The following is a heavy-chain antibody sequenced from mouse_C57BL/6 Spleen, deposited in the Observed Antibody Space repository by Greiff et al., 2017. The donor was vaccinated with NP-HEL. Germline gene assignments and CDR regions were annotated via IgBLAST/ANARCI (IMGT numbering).Heavy chain of an antibody. J-gene: IGHJ4*01. Sequence: QVQLKESGAELVRPGASVTLSCKASGYTFTDYEMHWVKQTPVHGLEWIGAIDPETGGTAYNQKFKGKAILTADKSSSTAYMELRSLTSENSAVYYCTRDGLPRTDYWGQGTSVTVSS. D-gene: IGHD2-4*01. CDR3: TRDGLPRTDY. V-gene: IGHV1-15*01. CDR2: IDPETGGT. CDR1: GYTFTDYE.